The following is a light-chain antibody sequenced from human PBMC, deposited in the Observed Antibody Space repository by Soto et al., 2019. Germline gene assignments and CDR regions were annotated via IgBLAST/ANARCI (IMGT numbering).Light chain of an antibody. J-gene: IGKJ2*02. Sequence: EIVMTQSPATLSVSLGGRAILSCRASQSVRNNLAWYQQKPGQTPRLLIYAASTRATRIPARFSGSGSGTEFTLTISGLQSEDFAVYYCQQYHYWPRGTFGQGTKLEIK. V-gene: IGKV3-15*01. CDR1: QSVRNN. CDR3: QQYHYWPRGT. CDR2: AAS.